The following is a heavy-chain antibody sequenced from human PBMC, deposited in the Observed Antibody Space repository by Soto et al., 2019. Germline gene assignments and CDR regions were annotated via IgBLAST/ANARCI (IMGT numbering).Heavy chain of an antibody. CDR3: AKEGIAAAGPIPSAFDI. V-gene: IGHV3-23*01. CDR1: GFTFSSYA. CDR2: ISGSGGST. Sequence: GGSLRLSCAASGFTFSSYAMSWVRQAPGKGLEWVSAISGSGGSTYYADSVKGRFTISRDNSKNTLYLQMNSLRAEDTAVYYCAKEGIAAAGPIPSAFDIWGQRTMVTVSS. J-gene: IGHJ3*02. D-gene: IGHD6-13*01.